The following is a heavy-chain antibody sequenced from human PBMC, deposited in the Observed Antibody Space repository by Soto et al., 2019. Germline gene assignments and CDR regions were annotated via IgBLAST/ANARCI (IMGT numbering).Heavy chain of an antibody. V-gene: IGHV1-3*01. CDR3: ARVASQQLGAHDINWFDP. J-gene: IGHJ5*02. CDR2: INAGNGNT. Sequence: GASVKVSCKASGYTFTSYAMHWLRQAHGQRLEWMGWINAGNGNTKYSQKFQGRVTITRDTSASTAYMELSSLRSEDTAVYYCARVASQQLGAHDINWFDPWGKGTLVPVSS. CDR1: GYTFTSYA. D-gene: IGHD6-6*01.